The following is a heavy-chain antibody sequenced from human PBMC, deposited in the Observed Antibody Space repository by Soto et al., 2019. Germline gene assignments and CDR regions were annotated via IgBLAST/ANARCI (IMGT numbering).Heavy chain of an antibody. V-gene: IGHV4-31*03. CDR2: IYYSGST. CDR1: GCSISSGGYY. J-gene: IGHJ5*02. D-gene: IGHD2-8*01. Sequence: SENLYLTCTVSGCSISSGGYYWSGIRHHPGKGLEWIGYIYYSGSTYYNPSLKSRVTISVDTSKNQFSLKLSSVTAADTAVYYCARDLFAVGTNGVCSTNCSELWGQGTLVNVAS. CDR3: ARDLFAVGTNGVCSTNCSEL.